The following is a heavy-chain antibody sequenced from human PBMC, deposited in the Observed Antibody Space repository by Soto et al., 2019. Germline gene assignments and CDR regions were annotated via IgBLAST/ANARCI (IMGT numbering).Heavy chain of an antibody. D-gene: IGHD3-10*01. CDR1: GGSISSSNW. V-gene: IGHV4-4*02. CDR2: IYHSGST. Sequence: SETLSLTCAVSGGSISSSNWWSWVRQPPGKGLEWIGEIYHSGSTNYNPSPKSRVTISVDKSKNQFSLKLSSVTAADTAVYYCARGSDMVRGVIRYYYYYGMDVWGQGTTVTVSS. J-gene: IGHJ6*02. CDR3: ARGSDMVRGVIRYYYYYGMDV.